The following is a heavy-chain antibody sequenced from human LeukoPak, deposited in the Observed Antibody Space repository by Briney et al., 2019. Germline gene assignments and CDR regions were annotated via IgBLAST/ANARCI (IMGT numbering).Heavy chain of an antibody. CDR3: ARDESIAAAGGGDYYYYMDV. CDR1: GFTFSSYG. D-gene: IGHD6-13*01. J-gene: IGHJ6*03. V-gene: IGHV3-33*01. Sequence: GGSLRLSCAASGFTFSSYGMHWVRQAPGKGLEWVAVIWYDGSNKYYADSVKSRFTISRDNSKNTLYLQMNSLRAEDTAVYYCARDESIAAAGGGDYYYYMDVWGKGTTVTVSS. CDR2: IWYDGSNK.